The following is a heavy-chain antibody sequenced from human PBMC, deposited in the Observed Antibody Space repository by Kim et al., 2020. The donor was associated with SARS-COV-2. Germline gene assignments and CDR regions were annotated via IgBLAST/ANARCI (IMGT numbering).Heavy chain of an antibody. CDR3: TRDHTRFRWFGEMVDY. J-gene: IGHJ4*02. D-gene: IGHD3-10*01. V-gene: IGHV3-49*02. Sequence: SVKGRFTISRDDSNIIAYLQMNSMKTEDTAVYYCTRDHTRFRWFGEMVDYWGQGTLVTVSS.